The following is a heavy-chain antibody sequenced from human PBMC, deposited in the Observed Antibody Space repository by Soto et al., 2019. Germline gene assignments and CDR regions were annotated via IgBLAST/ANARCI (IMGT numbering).Heavy chain of an antibody. CDR2: ISSANAYI. V-gene: IGHV3-21*01. D-gene: IGHD4-17*01. CDR1: GFTFSSYS. Sequence: GGSLRLSCVASGFTFSSYSVNWVRQAPGMGLEWVSSISSANAYIYYADSVKGRFTISRDNAKNSLYLQMNSLRDEETAVYYCASYTVTTTNWGQGTLVTVSS. CDR3: ASYTVTTTN. J-gene: IGHJ4*02.